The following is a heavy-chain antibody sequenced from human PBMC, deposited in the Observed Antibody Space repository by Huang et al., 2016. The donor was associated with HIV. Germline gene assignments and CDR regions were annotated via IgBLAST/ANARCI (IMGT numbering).Heavy chain of an antibody. CDR1: GFTFSIYA. J-gene: IGHJ4*02. Sequence: EVQLLESGGDLVQPGGSLRLSCAASGFTFSIYAMTWVRQAPGKGLEWVSTISGGDGNTYYADSVKGLFTISRDNSKNTLYLQIHSLGAEDTAIYYCAKGRTTVAKAFDYWGQGTLVTVSS. CDR2: ISGGDGNT. D-gene: IGHD4-17*01. V-gene: IGHV3-23*01. CDR3: AKGRTTVAKAFDY.